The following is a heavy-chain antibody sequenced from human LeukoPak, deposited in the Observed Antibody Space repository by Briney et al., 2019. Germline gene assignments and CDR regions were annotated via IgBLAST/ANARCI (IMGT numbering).Heavy chain of an antibody. J-gene: IGHJ4*02. CDR3: ARAIRYFWSGYYRYYFDY. CDR1: GVSVSSGSYY. V-gene: IGHV4-61*01. D-gene: IGHD3-3*01. CDR2: IYYSGST. Sequence: PSETLSLTCTVSGVSVSSGSYYWSWIRQPPGKGLEWIGYIYYSGSTNYNPSLKSRVTISVDTSKNQFSLKLSSVTAADTAVYYCARAIRYFWSGYYRYYFDYWGQGTLVTVSS.